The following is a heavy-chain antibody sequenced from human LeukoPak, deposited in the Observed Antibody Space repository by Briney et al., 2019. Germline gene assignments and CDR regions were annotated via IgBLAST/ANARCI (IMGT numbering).Heavy chain of an antibody. CDR2: IYYSGST. V-gene: IGHV4-39*07. J-gene: IGHJ4*02. D-gene: IGHD3-10*01. CDR3: ARIKWFGENQPFDY. CDR1: GGSISSSSYY. Sequence: RASETLSLTCTVSGGSISSSSYYWGWIRQPPGKGLEWIGSIYYSGSTYYNPSLKSRFTISVDTSKSQFSLKLSSVTAADTAMYYCARIKWFGENQPFDYWGQGTLVTVSS.